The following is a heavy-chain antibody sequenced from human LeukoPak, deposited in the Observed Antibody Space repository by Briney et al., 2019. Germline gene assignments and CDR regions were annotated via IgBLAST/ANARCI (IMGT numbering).Heavy chain of an antibody. Sequence: GGSLRLSCAASGFTVSRNYMTWVRQAPGKGLEWVSVIYSDGDTYYVDSVKGRFTISRDNSKNTLYLQMNSLRAEDTAVHYCARGPWASFDYWGQGTLVTVSS. D-gene: IGHD3-16*01. V-gene: IGHV3-66*01. J-gene: IGHJ4*02. CDR1: GFTVSRNY. CDR3: ARGPWASFDY. CDR2: IYSDGDT.